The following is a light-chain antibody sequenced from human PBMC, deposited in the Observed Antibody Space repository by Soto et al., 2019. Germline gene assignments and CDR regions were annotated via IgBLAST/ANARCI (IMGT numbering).Light chain of an antibody. Sequence: QSALTQPASVSGSPGQSITISCTGTSSDVGGYNYVSWYQHHPGKAPNLMIYDVSNRPSGVSNRFSGSKSGNTASLTISGLQAEDEADYYCSSYSSSSSLVFGGGTQLTVL. CDR1: SSDVGGYNY. CDR2: DVS. V-gene: IGLV2-14*03. J-gene: IGLJ2*01. CDR3: SSYSSSSSLV.